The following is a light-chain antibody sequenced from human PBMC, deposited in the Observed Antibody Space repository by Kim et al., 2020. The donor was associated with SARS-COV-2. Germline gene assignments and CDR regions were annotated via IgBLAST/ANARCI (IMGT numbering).Light chain of an antibody. Sequence: YELTQPPSVSVSPGQTASITCSGDKLGDKYACWYQQKPGQSPVLVIYQDSKRPSGIPERFSGSNSGNTATLTISGTQAMDEADYYCQAWDSSTHVVFGGGTQLTVL. CDR2: QDS. J-gene: IGLJ2*01. V-gene: IGLV3-1*01. CDR3: QAWDSSTHVV. CDR1: KLGDKY.